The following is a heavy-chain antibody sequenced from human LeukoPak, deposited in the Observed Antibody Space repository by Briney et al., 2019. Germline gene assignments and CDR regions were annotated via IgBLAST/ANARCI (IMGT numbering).Heavy chain of an antibody. D-gene: IGHD1-26*01. CDR3: AREGYSGSNCDS. CDR1: GGSMSSFY. V-gene: IGHV4-59*01. J-gene: IGHJ4*02. CDR2: IYHSGST. Sequence: SETLSLTCTVSGGSMSSFYWTWIWRPPGQGLEWIESIYHSGSTDYNPSLKSRVTISVDTSKNQFSLRLSSVTAADTAVYFCAREGYSGSNCDSWGQGTLVTVSS.